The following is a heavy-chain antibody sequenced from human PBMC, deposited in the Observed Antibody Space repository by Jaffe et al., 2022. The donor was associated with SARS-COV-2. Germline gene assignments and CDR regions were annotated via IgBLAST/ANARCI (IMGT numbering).Heavy chain of an antibody. J-gene: IGHJ4*02. CDR2: INPNSGVT. V-gene: IGHV1-2*06. Sequence: QVQLVQSGAEVKKPGASVKVSCKASGYTFTAYYIHWVRQAPGQGLEWMGRINPNSGVTNYAQKFQGRVTMTGDTSISTAYMELSRLKSDDTAVYYCARYYSGCDHWGQGTLVTVSS. D-gene: IGHD5-12*01. CDR1: GYTFTAYY. CDR3: ARYYSGCDH.